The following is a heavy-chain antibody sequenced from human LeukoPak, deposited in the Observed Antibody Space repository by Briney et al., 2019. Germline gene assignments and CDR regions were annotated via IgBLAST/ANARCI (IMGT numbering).Heavy chain of an antibody. J-gene: IGHJ4*02. CDR2: ISAYNGNT. CDR3: ARDGITMVRGVMGALYYFDY. V-gene: IGHV1-18*01. D-gene: IGHD3-10*01. Sequence: ASVKVSCKASGYTFTSYAMNWVRQAPGQGLEWMGWISAYNGNTNYAQKLQGRVTMTTDTSTSTAYMELRSLRSDDTAVYYCARDGITMVRGVMGALYYFDYWGQGTLVTVSS. CDR1: GYTFTSYA.